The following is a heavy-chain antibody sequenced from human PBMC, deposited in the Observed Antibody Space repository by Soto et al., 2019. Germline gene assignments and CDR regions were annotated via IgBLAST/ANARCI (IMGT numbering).Heavy chain of an antibody. CDR3: ARARDPFLQWLPFDY. J-gene: IGHJ4*02. D-gene: IGHD3-3*02. Sequence: QVQLVQSGAEVKKPGSSVKVSCKASGGTLSSYAINWVRQAPGQGLEWMGGIIPIFGTANYAQKFQGRVTITADESTSTAHMELSSLRSEDTAVYYCARARDPFLQWLPFDYWGQGTLVTVSS. V-gene: IGHV1-69*12. CDR1: GGTLSSYA. CDR2: IIPIFGTA.